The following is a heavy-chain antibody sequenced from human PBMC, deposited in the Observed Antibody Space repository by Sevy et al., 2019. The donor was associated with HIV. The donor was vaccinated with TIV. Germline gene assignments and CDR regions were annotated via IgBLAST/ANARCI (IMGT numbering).Heavy chain of an antibody. V-gene: IGHV4-59*01. CDR2: TYYSGDT. CDR3: ARATSRDGYNLNWFDA. D-gene: IGHD5-12*01. CDR1: GGSISNYY. Sequence: SETLSLTCTVSGGSISNYYWSWIRQPPGKGLEWIGYTYYSGDTNYNPSLKSRVTISVDTSKNQFSLKLSSVTAADTAVYYCARATSRDGYNLNWFDAWGQGTLVTVS. J-gene: IGHJ5*02.